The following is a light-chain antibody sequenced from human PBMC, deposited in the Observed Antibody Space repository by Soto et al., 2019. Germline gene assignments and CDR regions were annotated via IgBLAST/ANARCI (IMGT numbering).Light chain of an antibody. Sequence: DIPMTPSPSSLSPSVEDRVTLTCQASQGITNFLAWYQQKPGKAPKLLIYAASTLQRGVPSRFSGSGSGTDFTLTISSLQPEDIATYYCQQYESYPPTFGGGTKVDIK. CDR3: QQYESYPPT. CDR2: AAS. V-gene: IGKV1-9*01. J-gene: IGKJ4*01. CDR1: QGITNF.